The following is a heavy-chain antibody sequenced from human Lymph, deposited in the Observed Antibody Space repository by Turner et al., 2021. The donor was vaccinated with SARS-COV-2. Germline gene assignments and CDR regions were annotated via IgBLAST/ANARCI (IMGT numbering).Heavy chain of an antibody. CDR3: ARDSSSGWQFDY. V-gene: IGHV1-2*02. J-gene: IGHJ4*02. D-gene: IGHD6-19*01. CDR2: INPNSGGT. Sequence: QGQLVQSGAEVRTPGASVKVSCKASGYTFTGYYMHWVRQASGQGLEWMGWINPNSGGTYYAQKFQGRVTMTRDTSISTAYMELSRLRSDDTAVYYCARDSSSGWQFDYWGQGTLVTVSS. CDR1: GYTFTGYY.